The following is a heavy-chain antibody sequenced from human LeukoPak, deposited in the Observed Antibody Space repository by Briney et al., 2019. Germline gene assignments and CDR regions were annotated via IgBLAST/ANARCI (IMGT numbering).Heavy chain of an antibody. CDR2: IYYSGST. J-gene: IGHJ4*02. V-gene: IGHV4-39*02. CDR1: GGSISSSSYY. Sequence: SETLSLTCTVSGGSISSSSYYWGWIRQPPGKGLEWIGSIYYSGSTYYNPSLKSRVTISVDTSKNQFSLKLSSVTAADTAVYYCARDSSGSTLDYWGQGTLVTVSS. D-gene: IGHD3-22*01. CDR3: ARDSSGSTLDY.